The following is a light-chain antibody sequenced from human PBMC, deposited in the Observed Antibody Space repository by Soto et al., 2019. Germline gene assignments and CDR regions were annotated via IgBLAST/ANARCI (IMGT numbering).Light chain of an antibody. CDR3: SSYTSSSIDYV. J-gene: IGLJ1*01. CDR1: SSDVGGYNY. V-gene: IGLV2-14*01. Sequence: QSALTQPASVSGSPGQSITISCTGTSSDVGGYNYVSWYQQHPGKAPKLMIYEVSNRHSGVSNRFSGSKSGNTASLTISGIQAEDEADYYCSSYTSSSIDYVFGTGTKLTVL. CDR2: EVS.